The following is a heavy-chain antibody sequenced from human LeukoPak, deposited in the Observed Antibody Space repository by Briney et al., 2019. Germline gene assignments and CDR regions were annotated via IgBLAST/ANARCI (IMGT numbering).Heavy chain of an antibody. CDR1: GGSISSYY. CDR2: MSYSGHT. CDR3: ARDRDVDDFDS. J-gene: IGHJ4*01. D-gene: IGHD2-15*01. V-gene: IGHV4-39*07. Sequence: SETLSLTCTVSGGSISSYYWGWIRQPPGKGLEWIVSMSYSGHTYYNPPLKSRVTTSIDTSKNQLSLNLKSVTAADTAVYYCARDRDVDDFDSWGHGTLVTVSS.